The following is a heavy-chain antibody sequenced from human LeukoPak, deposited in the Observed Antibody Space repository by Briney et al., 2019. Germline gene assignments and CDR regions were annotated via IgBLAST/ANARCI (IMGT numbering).Heavy chain of an antibody. D-gene: IGHD2-15*01. CDR1: GFTFSSCA. V-gene: IGHV3-23*01. CDR2: ISGGGGRT. J-gene: IGHJ5*02. CDR3: AKTGCSGGSCYSRWFDP. Sequence: GGSLRLSCAASGFTFSSCAMNWVRQAPGKGLEWVSSISGGGGRTYYVDFVKGRFTISRDNSKNTLYLQMNSLRAEDTAVYYCAKTGCSGGSCYSRWFDPWGQGTLVTVSS.